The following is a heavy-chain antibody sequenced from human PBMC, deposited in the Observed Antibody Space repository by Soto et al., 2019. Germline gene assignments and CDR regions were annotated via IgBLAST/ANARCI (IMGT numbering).Heavy chain of an antibody. J-gene: IGHJ5*02. V-gene: IGHV3-23*01. CDR2: LLRPGRST. D-gene: IGHD3-16*01. CDR1: GFMFIDYA. CDR3: AKDAIANDGIWLMDS. Sequence: PGGSLRLSCAASGFMFIDYAMTWARQAPGKELEWVSGLLRPGRSTYYADSVKGRFTISGDTSANTVYLQMDSLRAEHTAVYYCAKDAIANDGIWLMDSWGQGTVVTVSS.